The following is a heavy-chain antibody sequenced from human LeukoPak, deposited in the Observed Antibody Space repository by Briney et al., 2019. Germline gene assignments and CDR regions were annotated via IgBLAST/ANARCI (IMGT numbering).Heavy chain of an antibody. CDR1: GYTFTGYY. V-gene: IGHV1-2*02. D-gene: IGHD2-21*02. J-gene: IGHJ4*02. Sequence: GASVKVSCKASGYTFTGYYVHWVRQAPGQGLEWMGWINPNSGGTNYAQKFQGRVTMTRDTSISTAYMELSRLRSDDTAVYYCARDGAYCGGDCYSDYWGQGTLVTVSS. CDR3: ARDGAYCGGDCYSDY. CDR2: INPNSGGT.